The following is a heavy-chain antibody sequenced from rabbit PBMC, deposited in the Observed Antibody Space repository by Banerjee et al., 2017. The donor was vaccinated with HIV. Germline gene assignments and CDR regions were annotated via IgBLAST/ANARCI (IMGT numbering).Heavy chain of an antibody. V-gene: IGHV1S45*01. D-gene: IGHD5-1*01. CDR2: IYTGDGST. CDR3: ARNDWIGGGIGTYVTRLDL. CDR1: GFSFSSSDW. Sequence: EESGGDLVKPEGSLTLTCTASGFSFSSSDWICWVRQAPGKGLEWIGCIYTGDGSTYYASWAKGRFTISKTSSTTVTLQMTSLTAADTATYFCARNDWIGGGIGTYVTRLDLWGQGTLVTVS. J-gene: IGHJ3*01.